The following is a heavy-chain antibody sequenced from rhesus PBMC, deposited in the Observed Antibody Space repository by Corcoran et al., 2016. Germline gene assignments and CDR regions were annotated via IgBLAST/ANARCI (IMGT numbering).Heavy chain of an antibody. CDR2: IYGGSGST. Sequence: QVQLQESGPGLVKPSETLSLTCAVSGGSISSNYWSWIRPSPGQGLEWIGYIYGGSGSTRSNPSPKRQVTISTDTSRNQFSLKLSSVTAAYTAVYYCARFAYYEDDDGYRGGFDYWGQGVLVTVSS. CDR3: ARFAYYEDDDGYRGGFDY. D-gene: IGHD3-9*01. CDR1: GGSISSNY. V-gene: IGHV4-147*01. J-gene: IGHJ4*01.